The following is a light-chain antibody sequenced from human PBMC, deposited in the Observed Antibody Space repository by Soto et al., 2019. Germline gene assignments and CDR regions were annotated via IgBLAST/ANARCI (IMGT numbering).Light chain of an antibody. CDR1: QSVGSY. J-gene: IGKJ5*01. CDR3: QQRSNWPPRIT. CDR2: EAS. V-gene: IGKV3-11*01. Sequence: EIVLTQSPATLSLSPGERATLSCRASQSVGSYLAWYQQKPGRAPRLLNYEASNRATGIPARVSGSGTGTDLPRSISSLEPEDFAVYFCQQRSNWPPRITFGQGTRLEIK.